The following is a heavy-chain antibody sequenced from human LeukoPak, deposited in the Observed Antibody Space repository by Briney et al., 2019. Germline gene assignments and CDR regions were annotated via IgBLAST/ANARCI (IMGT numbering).Heavy chain of an antibody. J-gene: IGHJ4*02. Sequence: GGSLRLSCAASGFIFSSYAMCWVRQAPGKGLEYVSGIRSNGAGTDYANSVKGRFTISRDNFKSTLYLQMGSLRAEDMAVYYCARVGGYCSGGSCSELDYWGQGTLVTVSS. CDR3: ARVGGYCSGGSCSELDY. V-gene: IGHV3-64*01. D-gene: IGHD2-15*01. CDR1: GFIFSSYA. CDR2: IRSNGAGT.